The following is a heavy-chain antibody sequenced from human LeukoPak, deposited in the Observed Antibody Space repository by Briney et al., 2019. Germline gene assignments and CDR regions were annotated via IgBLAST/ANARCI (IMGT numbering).Heavy chain of an antibody. CDR1: GFTFSSYA. CDR3: ARPGDSSSSDAFDI. V-gene: IGHV3-30-3*01. J-gene: IGHJ3*02. CDR2: ISYDGSNK. Sequence: PGGSLRLSCAASGFTFSSYAMHWVRQAPGKGLEWVAVISYDGSNKYYADSVKGRFTISRDNSKNTLYLQMNSLRAEDTAVYYCARPGDSSSSDAFDIWGQGTMVTVSS. D-gene: IGHD6-6*01.